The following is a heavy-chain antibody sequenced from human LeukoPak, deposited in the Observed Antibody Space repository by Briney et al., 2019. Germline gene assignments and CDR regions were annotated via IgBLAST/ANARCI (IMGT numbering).Heavy chain of an antibody. D-gene: IGHD6-19*01. Sequence: SETLSLTCTVSGGSISSHYWSWIRQPPGKGLEWIGYIYYSGSTNYNPSLKSRVTISVDTSKSQFSLKLSSVTAADTAVYYCARDAIAVAGTWDYWGQGTLVTVSS. CDR1: GGSISSHY. J-gene: IGHJ4*02. CDR2: IYYSGST. CDR3: ARDAIAVAGTWDY. V-gene: IGHV4-59*11.